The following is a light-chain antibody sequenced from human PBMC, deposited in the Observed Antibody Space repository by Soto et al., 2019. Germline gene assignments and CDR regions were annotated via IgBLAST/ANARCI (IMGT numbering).Light chain of an antibody. CDR1: QSVSSSY. V-gene: IGKV3-20*01. Sequence: EIVLTQSPGTLSLSPGERATLSCRASQSVSSSYLAWYQQQPGQAPRLLIYAASSRATGIPDRFSGSGSGTDFTLTISRLEPEDIAVFYCQQYGTSPATFGGGTTVEIK. CDR3: QQYGTSPAT. CDR2: AAS. J-gene: IGKJ4*01.